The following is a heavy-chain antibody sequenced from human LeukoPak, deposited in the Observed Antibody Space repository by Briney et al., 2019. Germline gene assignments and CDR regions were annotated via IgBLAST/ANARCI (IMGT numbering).Heavy chain of an antibody. CDR2: LSPSGTT. J-gene: IGHJ5*02. D-gene: IGHD6-19*01. V-gene: IGHV4-4*07. CDR3: AATGAGRGWYFGELQT. CDR1: GGSFGTYY. Sequence: SETLSLTCTVSGGSFGTYYWTWVRQSAGKGLEWIGRLSPSGTTNYSPSLKNRVSVSGDTSKRQFSLSLGSVTAADTAMYYCAATGAGRGWYFGELQTWGQGILVAVS.